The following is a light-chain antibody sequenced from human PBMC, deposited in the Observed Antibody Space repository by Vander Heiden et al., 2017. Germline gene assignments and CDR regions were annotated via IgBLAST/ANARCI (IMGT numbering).Light chain of an antibody. CDR3: QQYSSWPLT. V-gene: IGKV3-15*01. CDR1: QSVRSD. Sequence: EILITLSPATLSVSPGERATLSCRASQSVRSDLAWYQQKHGQAPRLLIYAASTRATGLPARFSGSGSGTEFTLTISSLQSEDFAVYFCQQYSSWPLTFGPGTKMDMK. J-gene: IGKJ3*01. CDR2: AAS.